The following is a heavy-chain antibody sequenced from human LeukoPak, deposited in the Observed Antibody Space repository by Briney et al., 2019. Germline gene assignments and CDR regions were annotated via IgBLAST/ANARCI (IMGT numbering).Heavy chain of an antibody. V-gene: IGHV4-34*01. CDR2: INHSGST. CDR1: GGSFSGYY. D-gene: IGHD3-3*01. J-gene: IGHJ5*02. Sequence: PSETLSLTCAVYGGSFSGYYWSWILQPPGKGLEWIGEINHSGSTNYNPSLKSRVTISVDTSKNQFSLKLSSVTAADTAVYYCARGRITIFGVVIIANSWFDPWGQGTLVTVSS. CDR3: ARGRITIFGVVIIANSWFDP.